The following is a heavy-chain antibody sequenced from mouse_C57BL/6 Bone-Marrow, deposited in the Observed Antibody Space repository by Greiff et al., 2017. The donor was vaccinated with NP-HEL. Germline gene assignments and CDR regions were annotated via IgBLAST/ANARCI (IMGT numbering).Heavy chain of an antibody. D-gene: IGHD4-1*01. CDR3: ASGGLGPFAY. J-gene: IGHJ3*01. V-gene: IGHV1-59*01. Sequence: QVQLQQPGAELVRPGTSVKLSCKASGYTFTSYWMHWVKQRPGQGLEWIGVIDPSDSYTNYNQKFKGKATLTVDTSSSTAYMQLCSLTSEDSAVYYCASGGLGPFAYWGQGTLVTVSA. CDR1: GYTFTSYW. CDR2: IDPSDSYT.